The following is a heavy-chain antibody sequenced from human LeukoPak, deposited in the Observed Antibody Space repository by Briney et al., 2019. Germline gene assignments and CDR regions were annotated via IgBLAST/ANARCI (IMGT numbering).Heavy chain of an antibody. V-gene: IGHV4-34*01. CDR1: GGSFSGYY. CDR3: ARTTVTTHPYYYYYMDV. J-gene: IGHJ6*03. D-gene: IGHD4-17*01. CDR2: INHSGST. Sequence: PSETLSLTCAVYGGSFSGYYWSWIRQPPGKGLEWIGEINHSGSTNYNPSLKSRVTISVDTSKNQFSLKLSSVTAEDTAVYYCARTTVTTHPYYYYYMDVWGKGTTVTVSS.